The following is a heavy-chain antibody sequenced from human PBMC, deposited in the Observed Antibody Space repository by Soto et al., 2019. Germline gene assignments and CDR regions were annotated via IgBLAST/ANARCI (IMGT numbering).Heavy chain of an antibody. Sequence: ASVKVSCKASGYTFTGYYMHWVRQAPGQGLEWMGWINPNSGGTNYAQKFQGWVTMTRDTSISTAYMELSRLRSDDTAVYYCASGIAVAGLYGMDVWGQGTTVTVSS. CDR2: INPNSGGT. CDR1: GYTFTGYY. J-gene: IGHJ6*02. D-gene: IGHD6-19*01. V-gene: IGHV1-2*04. CDR3: ASGIAVAGLYGMDV.